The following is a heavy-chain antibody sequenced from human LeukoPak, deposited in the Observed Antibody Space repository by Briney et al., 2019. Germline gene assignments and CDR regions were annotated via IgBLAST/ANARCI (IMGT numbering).Heavy chain of an antibody. CDR1: GYTFTSYA. CDR2: INAGNGNT. D-gene: IGHD3-3*01. J-gene: IGHJ4*02. Sequence: GASVKVSCKASGYTFTSYAMHWVRQAPGQRLEWMGWINAGNGNTKYSQKFQGRVTITRDTSASTAYMELSSLRSEDTAVYYCAREGRTYDFWSGSRQYYFDYWGQGTLVTVSS. V-gene: IGHV1-3*01. CDR3: AREGRTYDFWSGSRQYYFDY.